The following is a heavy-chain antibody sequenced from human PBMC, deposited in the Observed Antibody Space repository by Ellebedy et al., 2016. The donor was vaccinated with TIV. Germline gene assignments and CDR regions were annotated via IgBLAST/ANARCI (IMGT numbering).Heavy chain of an antibody. CDR3: TRAPMDY. Sequence: PGGSLRLSCATSAFTFSTYSMNWVRQAPGKGLEWVSSISSSSSYIYYADSVKGRFTISRDNAKKTLYLQMNILRVEDSAIYYCTRAPMDYWGQGTLVTVSS. J-gene: IGHJ4*02. CDR2: ISSSSSYI. CDR1: AFTFSTYS. V-gene: IGHV3-21*01.